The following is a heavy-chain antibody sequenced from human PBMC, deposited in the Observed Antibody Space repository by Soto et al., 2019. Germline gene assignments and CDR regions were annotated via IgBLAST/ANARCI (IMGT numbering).Heavy chain of an antibody. Sequence: EVQLLESGGGLVQPGGSLRLSCAASGFTFSSYAMSWVRQAPGKGLEWVSAISGSGGSTYYADSVKGRFTISRDNSKNSLYLQMNSLRAEDTAVYYWATGAGRFGAFDYWGQGTLVTVSS. D-gene: IGHD3-10*01. V-gene: IGHV3-23*01. CDR2: ISGSGGST. J-gene: IGHJ4*02. CDR3: ATGAGRFGAFDY. CDR1: GFTFSSYA.